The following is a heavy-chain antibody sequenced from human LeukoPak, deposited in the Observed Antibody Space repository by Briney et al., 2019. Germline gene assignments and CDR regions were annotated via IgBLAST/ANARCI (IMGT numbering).Heavy chain of an antibody. CDR2: ISYDGSNK. Sequence: GGSLRLSCAASGFTFSSYAMHWVRQAPGKGLEWVAVISYDGSNKYYADSVKGRFAISRDNSKNTLYLQMNSLRAEDTAVYYCARVGEGAAKDWGQGTLVTVSS. J-gene: IGHJ4*02. D-gene: IGHD1-26*01. V-gene: IGHV3-30*09. CDR3: ARVGEGAAKD. CDR1: GFTFSSYA.